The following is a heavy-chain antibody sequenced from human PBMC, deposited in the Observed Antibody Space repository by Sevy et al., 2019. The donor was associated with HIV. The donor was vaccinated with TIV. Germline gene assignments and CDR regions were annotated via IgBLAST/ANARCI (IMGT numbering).Heavy chain of an antibody. CDR1: GFTFSGYA. CDR3: VAEDINWVLDY. Sequence: GGSLRLSCAASGFTFSGYAMHWVRQAPGKGLEWVSLISYDGGNKYYADSLIGRFTISCDNSKNTLYLQMNSLRTEDTAVYYCVAEDINWVLDYWGQGTLVTVSS. D-gene: IGHD7-27*01. V-gene: IGHV3-30*04. CDR2: ISYDGGNK. J-gene: IGHJ4*02.